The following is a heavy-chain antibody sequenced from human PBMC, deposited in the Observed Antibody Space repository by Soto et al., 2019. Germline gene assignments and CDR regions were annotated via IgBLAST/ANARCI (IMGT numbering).Heavy chain of an antibody. CDR1: GYTFTGYY. CDR3: ARDDLAPGYCSGGSCPTGWFDP. Sequence: GASVKVSCKASGYTFTGYYMHWVRQAPGQVLEWMGWINPNSGGTNYAQKFQGRVTMTRDTSISTAYMELSRLRSDDTAVYYCARDDLAPGYCSGGSCPTGWFDPWGQGTLVTVSS. CDR2: INPNSGGT. D-gene: IGHD2-15*01. V-gene: IGHV1-2*02. J-gene: IGHJ5*02.